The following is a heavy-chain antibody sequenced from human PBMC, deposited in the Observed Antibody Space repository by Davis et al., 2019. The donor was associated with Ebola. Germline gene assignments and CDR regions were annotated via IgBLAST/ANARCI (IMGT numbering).Heavy chain of an antibody. Sequence: GASLKISCAASGFIFNNYAMTWVRQASGKGLEWVGRIRSKANSYATAYAASVKGRFTISRDDSKNTAYLQMNSLKTEDTAVYYCTLTVTTMDYWGQGTLVTVSS. D-gene: IGHD4-17*01. V-gene: IGHV3-73*01. J-gene: IGHJ4*02. CDR3: TLTVTTMDY. CDR2: IRSKANSYAT. CDR1: GFIFNNYA.